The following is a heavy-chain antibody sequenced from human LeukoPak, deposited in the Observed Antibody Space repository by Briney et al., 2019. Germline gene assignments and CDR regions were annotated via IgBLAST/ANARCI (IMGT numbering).Heavy chain of an antibody. D-gene: IGHD6-19*01. V-gene: IGHV3-53*01. J-gene: IGHJ5*02. Sequence: GGSLRLSCAASGFTFSSHWMHWVRQAPGKGLECVSVIYTGGGTDYADSVKGRFTISRDNSKNTLYLQMNSLRTEDTAVYYCARARQWLGVFDPWGQGTLVTVSS. CDR2: IYTGGGT. CDR3: ARARQWLGVFDP. CDR1: GFTFSSHW.